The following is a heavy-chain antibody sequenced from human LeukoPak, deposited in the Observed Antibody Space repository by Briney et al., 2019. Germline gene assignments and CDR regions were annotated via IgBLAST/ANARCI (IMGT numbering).Heavy chain of an antibody. V-gene: IGHV3-53*01. CDR2: IYSGGST. D-gene: IGHD3-22*01. J-gene: IGHJ4*02. CDR3: ARERRYYYDSSGPLGY. CDR1: GFTVSSNY. Sequence: GGSLRLSCAASGFTVSSNYMSWVRQAPGKGLEWGSVIYSGGSTYYADSVKGRFTISRDNSKNTLYLQMNSLRAEDTAVYYCARERRYYYDSSGPLGYWGQGTLVTVSS.